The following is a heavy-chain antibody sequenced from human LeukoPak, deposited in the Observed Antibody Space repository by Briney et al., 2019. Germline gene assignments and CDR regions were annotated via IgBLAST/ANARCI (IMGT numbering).Heavy chain of an antibody. V-gene: IGHV3-21*01. Sequence: PGGSLRLSCAASGFTFSSYSMNWVRQAPGKGLEWVSSISSGSNYIYYADSVKGRFTISRDNAKNSLYPQMNSLRAEDTAVYYCAGQIGMDVWGQGTTVTVSS. CDR1: GFTFSSYS. J-gene: IGHJ6*02. CDR2: ISSGSNYI. CDR3: AGQIGMDV.